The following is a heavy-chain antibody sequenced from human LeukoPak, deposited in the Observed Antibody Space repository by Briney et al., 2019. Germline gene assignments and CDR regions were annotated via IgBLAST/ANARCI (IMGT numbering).Heavy chain of an antibody. CDR1: GYTFTSYD. V-gene: IGHV1-8*01. J-gene: IGHJ4*02. Sequence: ASVKVSCKASGYTFTSYDINWVRQATGQGLEWMGWMNPNSGNTGYAQKFQGRVTMTRNTSISTACMELSSLRSEDTAVYYCARVPHYDYVWGSYRYLSDYWGQGTLVTVSS. D-gene: IGHD3-16*02. CDR2: MNPNSGNT. CDR3: ARVPHYDYVWGSYRYLSDY.